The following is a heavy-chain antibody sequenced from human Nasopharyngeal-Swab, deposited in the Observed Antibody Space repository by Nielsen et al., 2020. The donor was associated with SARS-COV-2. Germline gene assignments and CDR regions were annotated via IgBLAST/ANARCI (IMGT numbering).Heavy chain of an antibody. CDR3: ARRGVVVRGGYYFDY. Sequence: VRQMPGKGLEWIGSIYYSGSTCYNPSLKSRVTISVDTSKNQFSLKLSSVTAADTAVYYCARRGVVVRGGYYFDYWGQGTLVTVSS. J-gene: IGHJ4*02. D-gene: IGHD2-15*01. V-gene: IGHV4-39*01. CDR2: IYYSGST.